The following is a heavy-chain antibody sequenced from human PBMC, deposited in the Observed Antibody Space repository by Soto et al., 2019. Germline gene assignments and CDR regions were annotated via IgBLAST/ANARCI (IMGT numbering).Heavy chain of an antibody. Sequence: SETLSLTCTVSGGSISSSSYYWGWIRQPPGKGLEWLGGIYYSGSTYCNPSLKSRVTISVDTAKNQCSLKLSSVTAADTAVYYCARQVSSSRGYYYSGMDDWGQGTTVTVCS. CDR2: IYYSGST. J-gene: IGHJ6*02. CDR1: GGSISSSSYY. CDR3: ARQVSSSRGYYYSGMDD. D-gene: IGHD6-13*01. V-gene: IGHV4-39*01.